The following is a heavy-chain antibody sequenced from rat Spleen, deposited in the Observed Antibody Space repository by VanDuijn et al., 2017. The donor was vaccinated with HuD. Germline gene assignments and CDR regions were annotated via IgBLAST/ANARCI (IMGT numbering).Heavy chain of an antibody. CDR3: TRDRELGPFDY. CDR2: ISSDGRRN. V-gene: IGHV5-29*01. CDR1: GFTFTDYY. D-gene: IGHD5-1*01. J-gene: IGHJ2*01. Sequence: EVQLVESDGGLVQPGRSLKLSCAASGFTFTDYYMAWVRQAPTKGLEWVATISSDGRRNYYRDSVKGRFTISRDNAKSSLYLQMDSLRSADTATYYCTRDRELGPFDYWGQGVMVTVSS.